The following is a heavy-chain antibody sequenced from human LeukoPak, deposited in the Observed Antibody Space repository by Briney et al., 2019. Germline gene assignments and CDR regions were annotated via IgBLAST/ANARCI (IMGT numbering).Heavy chain of an antibody. CDR3: AKQTDYGAFDY. J-gene: IGHJ4*02. D-gene: IGHD4-17*01. V-gene: IGHV3-30*18. CDR1: GFTFSSYG. CDR2: ISYDGSNK. Sequence: PGRSLRLSCAASGFTFSSYGMHWVRQAPGKGLEWVAVISYDGSNKYYAGSVKGRFTISRDNSKNTLYLQMNSLRAEDTAVYYCAKQTDYGAFDYWGQGTLVTVSS.